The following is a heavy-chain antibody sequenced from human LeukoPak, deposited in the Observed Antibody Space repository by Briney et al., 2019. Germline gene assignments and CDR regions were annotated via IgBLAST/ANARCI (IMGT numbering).Heavy chain of an antibody. CDR2: IYYSGST. D-gene: IGHD3-10*01. Sequence: PSETLSLTCTDSGGSISSYYWSWLRQPPGKGLEWIGYIYYSGSTNYNPSLKSRVTISVDTSKNQFSLKLSSVAAADTAVYYCGRVSGWFDPWGQGTLVTVSS. CDR1: GGSISSYY. J-gene: IGHJ5*02. CDR3: GRVSGWFDP. V-gene: IGHV4-59*01.